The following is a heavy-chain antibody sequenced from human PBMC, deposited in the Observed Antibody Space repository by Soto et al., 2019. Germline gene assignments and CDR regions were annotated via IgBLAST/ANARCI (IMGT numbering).Heavy chain of an antibody. J-gene: IGHJ5*02. D-gene: IGHD6-13*01. CDR1: GGSFSGYY. Sequence: SETLSLTCAFYGGSFSGYYWSLIRQPPGKGLEWIGEINHSGSTNYNPSLKSRVTISVDTSKNQFSLKLSSVTAADTAVYYCAREVRYSSSWYNWFDPWGQGTLVTVSS. V-gene: IGHV4-34*01. CDR2: INHSGST. CDR3: AREVRYSSSWYNWFDP.